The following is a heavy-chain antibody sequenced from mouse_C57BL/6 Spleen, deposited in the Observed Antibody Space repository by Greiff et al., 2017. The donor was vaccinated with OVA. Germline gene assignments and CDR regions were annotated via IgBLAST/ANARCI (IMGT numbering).Heavy chain of an antibody. CDR2: IYPGSGNT. CDR3: ARRDNDAMDY. J-gene: IGHJ4*01. Sequence: VQLQQSGPELVKPGASVKISCKASGYSFTSYYIHWVKQRPGQGLEWIGWIYPGSGNTKYNEKFKGKATLTADTSSSTAYMQLSSLTSEDSAVYYWARRDNDAMDYWGQGTSVTVSS. V-gene: IGHV1-66*01. CDR1: GYSFTSYY.